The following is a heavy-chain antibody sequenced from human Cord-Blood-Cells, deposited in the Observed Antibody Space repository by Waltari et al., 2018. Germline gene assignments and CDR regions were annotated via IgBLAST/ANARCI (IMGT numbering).Heavy chain of an antibody. D-gene: IGHD6-13*01. CDR1: GFTFSSYA. Sequence: QVQLVESGGGVVQPGRSLRLSCAASGFTFSSYAMPWVRQDPGKGLEWVAVISYDGSNKYYADSVKGRFTISRDNSKNTLYLQMNSLRAEDTAVYYCARDGIAAAGFDYWGQGTLVTVSS. CDR3: ARDGIAAAGFDY. J-gene: IGHJ4*02. V-gene: IGHV3-30*04. CDR2: ISYDGSNK.